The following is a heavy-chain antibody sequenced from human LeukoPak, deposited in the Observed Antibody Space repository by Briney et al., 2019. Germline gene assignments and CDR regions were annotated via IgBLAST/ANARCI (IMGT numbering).Heavy chain of an antibody. CDR3: ARFTRDYYDSSGFEYYFDY. CDR1: GYTFTSYG. D-gene: IGHD3-22*01. J-gene: IGHJ4*02. CDR2: IIPIFGTA. Sequence: GASVKVSCKASGYTFTSYGISWVRQAPGQGLEWMGGIIPIFGTANYAQKFQGRVTITADESTSTAYMELSSLRSEDTAVYYCARFTRDYYDSSGFEYYFDYWGQGTLVTVSS. V-gene: IGHV1-69*13.